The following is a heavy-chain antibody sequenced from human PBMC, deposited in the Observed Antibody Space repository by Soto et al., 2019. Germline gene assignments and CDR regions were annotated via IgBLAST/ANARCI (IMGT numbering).Heavy chain of an antibody. CDR2: INHSGST. D-gene: IGHD3-10*01. CDR1: GGSFSGYY. J-gene: IGHJ6*02. Sequence: QVQLQQWGAGLLKPSETLSLTCAVYGGSFSGYYWSWVRQPPGKGLEWIGEINHSGSTNYNPSLKSRVTISVDTSKNQFSLKLSSVTAADTAVYYCARDSITMVRGVIAPHYYYGMDVWGQGTTVTVSS. V-gene: IGHV4-34*01. CDR3: ARDSITMVRGVIAPHYYYGMDV.